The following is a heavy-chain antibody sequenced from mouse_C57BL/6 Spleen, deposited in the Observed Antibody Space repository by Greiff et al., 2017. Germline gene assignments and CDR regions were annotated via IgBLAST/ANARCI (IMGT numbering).Heavy chain of an antibody. CDR2: IWTGGGT. J-gene: IGHJ2*01. Sequence: VQLQESGPGLVAPSPCLSITCTVSGFSFTSYAISWVRQPPGKGLEWLGVIWTGGGTNYNSALKSRLNISKDNSKSQVFLKMNSLQTDDTARYYCARSPAVGATGLDYWGQGTTLTVSS. CDR1: GFSFTSYA. V-gene: IGHV2-9-1*01. D-gene: IGHD1-1*01. CDR3: ARSPAVGATGLDY.